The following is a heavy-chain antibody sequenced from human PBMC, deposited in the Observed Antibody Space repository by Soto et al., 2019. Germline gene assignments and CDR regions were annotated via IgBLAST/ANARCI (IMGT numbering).Heavy chain of an antibody. Sequence: QVQLVEYGGGVVQPGRSLRLSCAASGFTFSSYGMHWVRQAPGKGLEWVAVISYDGSNKYYADSVKGRFTISRDNSKNTLYLQMNSLRAEDTAVYYCAKDWGDIVVVPAAEYNWFDPWGQGTLVTVSS. CDR1: GFTFSSYG. V-gene: IGHV3-30*18. D-gene: IGHD2-2*01. CDR2: ISYDGSNK. CDR3: AKDWGDIVVVPAAEYNWFDP. J-gene: IGHJ5*02.